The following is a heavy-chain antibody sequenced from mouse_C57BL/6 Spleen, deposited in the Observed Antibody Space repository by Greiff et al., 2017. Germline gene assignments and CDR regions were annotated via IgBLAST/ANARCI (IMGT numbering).Heavy chain of an antibody. Sequence: QVQLQQPGAELVMPGASVKLSCKASGYTFTSYWMHWVKQRPGQGLEWIGEIDPSDSYTNYNQKFKGKSTLTVDKSSSTAYMQLSSLTSEDSAVYYCSRRDGNVFAYWGQGTLVTVSA. V-gene: IGHV1-69*01. CDR1: GYTFTSYW. J-gene: IGHJ3*01. CDR3: SRRDGNVFAY. CDR2: IDPSDSYT. D-gene: IGHD2-1*01.